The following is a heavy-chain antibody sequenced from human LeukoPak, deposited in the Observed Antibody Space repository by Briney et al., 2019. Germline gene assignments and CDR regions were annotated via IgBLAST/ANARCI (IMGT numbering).Heavy chain of an antibody. V-gene: IGHV4-39*01. CDR1: GGSISSTSYY. J-gene: IGHJ6*02. Sequence: SETLSLTCTVSGGSISSTSYYWVWIRQPPGKGLEWIMRIYYSGSNYYNPSLKSRVTISVDTSKNQFSLKLSSVTAPDTAVYYCASLVTTGAYFYYYGLDVWGPGTTVTVSS. D-gene: IGHD4-17*01. CDR2: IYYSGSN. CDR3: ASLVTTGAYFYYYGLDV.